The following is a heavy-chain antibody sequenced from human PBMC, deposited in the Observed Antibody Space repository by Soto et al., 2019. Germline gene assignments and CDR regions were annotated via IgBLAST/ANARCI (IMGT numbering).Heavy chain of an antibody. CDR3: ASDHGGAYIAAAGSLDY. CDR2: ISAYNGNT. D-gene: IGHD6-13*01. Sequence: ALVKVSCKASGYTFTSYGISWVRQAPGQGLEWMGWISAYNGNTKYAQKLQGRVTMTTYKSTSPAYMELRSLRSDDTAVYYCASDHGGAYIAAAGSLDYWGQGTLVTVSS. V-gene: IGHV1-18*01. CDR1: GYTFTSYG. J-gene: IGHJ4*02.